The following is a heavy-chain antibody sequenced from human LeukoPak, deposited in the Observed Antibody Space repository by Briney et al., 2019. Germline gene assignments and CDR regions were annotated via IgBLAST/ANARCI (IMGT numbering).Heavy chain of an antibody. CDR1: GGSISSGDYY. CDR2: IYYSGST. CDR3: ARALTGEFDY. Sequence: SETLSLTCTVSGGSISSGDYYWSWIRQPPGKGLEWIGYIYYSGSTYYNPSLKSRVTISVDTSKNQFPLKLSSVTAADTAVYYCARALTGEFDYWGQGTLVTVSS. D-gene: IGHD7-27*01. V-gene: IGHV4-30-4*08. J-gene: IGHJ4*02.